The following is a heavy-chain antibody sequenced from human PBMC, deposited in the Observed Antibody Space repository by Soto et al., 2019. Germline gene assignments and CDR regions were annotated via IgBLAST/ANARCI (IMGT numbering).Heavy chain of an antibody. CDR3: AKAAGGYDFWSGGMNWFDP. V-gene: IGHV3-23*01. Sequence: EVELLASGGGMVQPGGSLRLSCVASGFTFSSYAMSWVRQAPGKGLEWVSAISGSVGNTYYSDSVEGRFTISRDNSENTLFLQMNSLRAEDTAVYYCAKAAGGYDFWSGGMNWFDPWGQGTLVTVSS. CDR1: GFTFSSYA. D-gene: IGHD3-3*01. J-gene: IGHJ5*02. CDR2: ISGSVGNT.